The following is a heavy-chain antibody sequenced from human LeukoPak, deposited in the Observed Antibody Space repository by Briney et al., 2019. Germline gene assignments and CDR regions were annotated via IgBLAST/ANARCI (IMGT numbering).Heavy chain of an antibody. CDR2: VNPDSGGT. J-gene: IGHJ5*02. CDR1: GYTFTSYY. Sequence: ASVKDSCKASGYTFTSYYIHWVRQAPGQGLEWMGWVNPDSGGTNYAQQFKGRVTMTRDTSISTVYMDLSRLRSDDTAMYYCVREARAGNWFDPWGQGTLVNVSS. V-gene: IGHV1-2*02. CDR3: VREARAGNWFDP.